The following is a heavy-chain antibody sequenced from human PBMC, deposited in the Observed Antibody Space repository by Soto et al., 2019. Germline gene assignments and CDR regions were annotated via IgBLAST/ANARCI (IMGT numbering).Heavy chain of an antibody. D-gene: IGHD2-15*01. CDR1: GGSISSGEYY. J-gene: IGHJ4*02. CDR2: IYYSGST. V-gene: IGHV4-39*01. Sequence: SETLSLTCTVSGGSISSGEYYWTWIRQPPGKGLEWIGSIYYSGSTYYNPSLKSRVTISVDTSKNQFSLKLSSVTAADTAVYYCARHTPAISISDHWGQGTLVTVSS. CDR3: ARHTPAISISDH.